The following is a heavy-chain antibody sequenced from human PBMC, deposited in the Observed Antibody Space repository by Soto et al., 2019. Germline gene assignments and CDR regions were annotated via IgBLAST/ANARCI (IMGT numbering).Heavy chain of an antibody. J-gene: IGHJ4*02. CDR2: VNQDGTQK. V-gene: IGHV3-7*04. CDR1: GFTFRRDW. CDR3: SGGVGDAV. D-gene: IGHD1-26*01. Sequence: EEQLVESGGGLVQPGGSLRLSCAISGFTFRRDWMNWVRQAPGKGLEWVAHVNQDGTQKYYVDSVKGRFTIFRDNVKNSLYLQMNSLRVEATVVYYCSGGVGDAVWGQGTLVTVSS.